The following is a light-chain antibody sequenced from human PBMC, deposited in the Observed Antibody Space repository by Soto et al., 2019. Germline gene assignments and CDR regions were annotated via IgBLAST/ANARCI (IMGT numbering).Light chain of an antibody. J-gene: IGKJ1*01. CDR1: QGISSW. CDR2: AAS. CDR3: QQYQNLWT. Sequence: DIPMTQSPSSVSASVGDRVTITCRASQGISSWLAWYQQKPGNAPNLLIYAASTLQSGVPSRFSGSGSGTDFTLTISGLQSEDFALYYCQQYQNLWTFGQGTKVEIK. V-gene: IGKV1-12*01.